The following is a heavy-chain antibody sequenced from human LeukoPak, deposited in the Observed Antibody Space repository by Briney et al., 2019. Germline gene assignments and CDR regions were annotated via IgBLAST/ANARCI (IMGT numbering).Heavy chain of an antibody. CDR3: ARDRPVPYYDYYYNMDV. CDR2: ISSDGGNK. J-gene: IGHJ6*02. Sequence: PGRSLRLSCAASGFTFSTYAMHWVRQAPGKGLEWVAVISSDGGNKYYADSVKGRLTISRDSSTLYLQMNSLKSEDTAVYYCARDRPVPYYDYYYNMDVWGQGTTVIVSS. D-gene: IGHD3-10*02. CDR1: GFTFSTYA. V-gene: IGHV3-30-3*01.